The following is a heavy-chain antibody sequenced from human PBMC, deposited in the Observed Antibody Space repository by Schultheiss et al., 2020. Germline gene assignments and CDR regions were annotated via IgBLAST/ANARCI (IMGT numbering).Heavy chain of an antibody. CDR3: AKDVEAAGFDY. CDR1: GFTFSSYA. D-gene: IGHD2-15*01. Sequence: GESLKISCAASGFTFSSYAMSWVRQAPGKGLEWVSTISGSGTTTYYADSVKGRFTISRDDSRNTLYLQMNSLRAEDTAVYYCAKDVEAAGFDYWGQGTLVAVSS. J-gene: IGHJ4*02. V-gene: IGHV3-23*01. CDR2: ISGSGTTT.